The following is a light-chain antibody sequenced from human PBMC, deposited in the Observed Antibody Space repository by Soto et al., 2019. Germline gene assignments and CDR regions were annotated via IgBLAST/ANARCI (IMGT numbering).Light chain of an antibody. J-gene: IGKJ3*01. CDR1: QSGSSRY. CDR2: VAS. CDR3: EVYADSFLFS. V-gene: IGKV3-20*01. Sequence: EIVLPQSPGTLSLSPGERATLSCRASQSGSSRYLWRYQQTTGQAPRLLISVASSRAPGIPNSFSGSGSGTGFTVSISRLEPEDFAVYYGEVYADSFLFSFGPGTKVDMK.